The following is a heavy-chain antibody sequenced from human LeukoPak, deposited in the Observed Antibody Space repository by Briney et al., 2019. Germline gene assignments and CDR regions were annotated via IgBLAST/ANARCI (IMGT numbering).Heavy chain of an antibody. CDR3: ARNPSLHIVVVTAIDY. J-gene: IGHJ4*02. CDR1: GGSISSSSYY. Sequence: KPSETLSLTCTVSGGSISSSSYYWGWIRQPPGKGLEWIGDIYYSGSTYYNPSLKSRVTISVDTSKNQFSLKLSSVTAADTAVYYCARNPSLHIVVVTAIDYWGQGTLVTVSS. D-gene: IGHD2-21*02. V-gene: IGHV4-39*01. CDR2: IYYSGST.